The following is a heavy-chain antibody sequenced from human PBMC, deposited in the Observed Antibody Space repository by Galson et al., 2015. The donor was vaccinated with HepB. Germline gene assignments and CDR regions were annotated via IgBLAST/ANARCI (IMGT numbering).Heavy chain of an antibody. V-gene: IGHV1-18*01. D-gene: IGHD6-19*01. CDR3: ARRSGNGWFPDY. CDR2: ISGYSGNP. Sequence: QSGAEVKKPGASVKVSCKASGYTFTTYVISWVRQAPGQGLEWMGWISGYSGNPSYAQKLQDRVTMTIDTSTSTAYMELRSLRSDDTAVYYCARRSGNGWFPDYWGQGTLVTVSS. CDR1: GYTFTTYV. J-gene: IGHJ4*02.